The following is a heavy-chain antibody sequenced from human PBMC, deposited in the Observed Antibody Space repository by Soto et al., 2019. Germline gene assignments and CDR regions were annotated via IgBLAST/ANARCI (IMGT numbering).Heavy chain of an antibody. J-gene: IGHJ6*02. CDR1: GFTFSSYG. CDR2: IWYDGSNK. D-gene: IGHD3-10*01. V-gene: IGHV3-33*01. CDR3: ARGITMVRGVMGYYGMDV. Sequence: QVQLVESGGGVVQPGRSLRLSCAASGFTFSSYGMHWVRQAPGKGLEWVAVIWYDGSNKYYADSVKGRFTISRDNSKNTXCLQMNSLRAEDTAVYYCARGITMVRGVMGYYGMDVWGQGTTVTVSS.